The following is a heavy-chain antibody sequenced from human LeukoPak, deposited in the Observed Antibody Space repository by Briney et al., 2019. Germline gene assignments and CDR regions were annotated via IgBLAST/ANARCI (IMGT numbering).Heavy chain of an antibody. V-gene: IGHV2-5*01. CDR2: IYWNDDK. CDR1: GFSLSTSGVG. J-gene: IGHJ5*02. D-gene: IGHD6-13*01. CDR3: AHLLDRIAAVPNWFDP. Sequence: SGPTLVNPTQTLTLTCTFSGFSLSTSGVGVGWIRQPPGKALEWLALIYWNDDKRYSPSLKSRLTITKDTSKNQVVLTMTNMDPVDTATYYCAHLLDRIAAVPNWFDPWGQGTLVTVSS.